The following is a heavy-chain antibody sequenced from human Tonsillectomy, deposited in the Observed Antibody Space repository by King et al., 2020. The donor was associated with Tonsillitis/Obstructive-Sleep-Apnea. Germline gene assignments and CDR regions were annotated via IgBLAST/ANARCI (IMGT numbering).Heavy chain of an antibody. D-gene: IGHD2-15*01. V-gene: IGHV3-23*04. CDR1: GFTFSSYV. CDR3: AREGGYCSGGSCYTRFYFDF. Sequence: VQLVESGGGLVQPGGSLRLSCAASGFTFSSYVMRWVRQAPGKGLEWVSGISGSGGSTHYADSVKGRFTISRDNSKNTLYLQMNSLRAEDTAVYYCAREGGYCSGGSCYTRFYFDFWGQGSLVTVSS. J-gene: IGHJ4*02. CDR2: ISGSGGST.